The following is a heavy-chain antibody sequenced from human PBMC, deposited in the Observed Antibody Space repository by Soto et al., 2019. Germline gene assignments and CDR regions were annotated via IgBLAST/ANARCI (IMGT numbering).Heavy chain of an antibody. CDR2: ISSSGSTI. V-gene: IGHV3-11*01. CDR1: GFTFSDYY. CDR3: ARLKSDYYYYYGMDV. Sequence: PGGSLRLSCAASGFTFSDYYMSWIRQAPGKGLEWVSYISSSGSTIYYADSVKGRFTISRDNAKNSLYLQMNSLRAEGTAVYYCARLKSDYYYYYGMDVWGQGTTVTVSS. J-gene: IGHJ6*02.